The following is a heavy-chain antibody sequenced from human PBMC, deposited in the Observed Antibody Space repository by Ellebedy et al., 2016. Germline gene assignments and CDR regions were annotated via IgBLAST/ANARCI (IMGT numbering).Heavy chain of an antibody. Sequence: GGSLRLSCAASGFTFSDYWMAWVRQAPGKGLEWVANLNRDGSQKNHMDSVKVRFTISRDNAKNSLYLQMNTLRVDDTAVYYCARAGYQSAYDIWGQGTGVTVSS. CDR2: LNRDGSQK. J-gene: IGHJ3*02. CDR3: ARAGYQSAYDI. D-gene: IGHD2-15*01. CDR1: GFTFSDYW. V-gene: IGHV3-7*03.